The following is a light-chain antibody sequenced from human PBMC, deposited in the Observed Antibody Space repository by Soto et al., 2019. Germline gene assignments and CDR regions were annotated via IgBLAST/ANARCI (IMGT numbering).Light chain of an antibody. CDR3: QQYYTWPVT. J-gene: IGKJ4*01. CDR1: QSVSSTY. V-gene: IGKV3-20*01. CDR2: YAS. Sequence: EIALTQSPGTLSLSPGEIATLYFSASQSVSSTYLTWYQHKPGQAPRLLISYASRGATGIPSRFSGSGSGTDFTLTINSLQSEDFAVYYCQQYYTWPVTFGGGTKVDIK.